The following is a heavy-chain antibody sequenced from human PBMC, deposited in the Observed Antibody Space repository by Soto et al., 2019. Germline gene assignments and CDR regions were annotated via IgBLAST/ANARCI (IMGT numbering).Heavy chain of an antibody. CDR1: GFTFSNAW. Sequence: EVQLVESGGGLVKPGGSLRLACSASGFTFSNAWMSWVRQTPGKGLEWVGRIKSDTDGGTADYAAPVKGRFTISRDDSKNKLYQELSSLRIEDTDVYYCQTAWGLEYWGQGTLVTVTS. J-gene: IGHJ4*02. CDR2: IKSDTDGGTA. CDR3: QTAWGLEY. V-gene: IGHV3-15*01. D-gene: IGHD1-1*01.